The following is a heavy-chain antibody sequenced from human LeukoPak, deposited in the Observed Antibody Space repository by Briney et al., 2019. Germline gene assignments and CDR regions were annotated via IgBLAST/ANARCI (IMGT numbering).Heavy chain of an antibody. J-gene: IGHJ4*02. CDR3: ARVDYYGSGSLDY. CDR1: GYSISSGYY. Sequence: SETLSLTCTVSGYSISSGYYRGWIRQPPGKGLEWIGSIYHSGSTYYNPSLKSRVTISVDTSKNQFSLKLSSVTAADTAVYYCARVDYYGSGSLDYWGQGTLVTVSS. CDR2: IYHSGST. D-gene: IGHD3-10*01. V-gene: IGHV4-38-2*02.